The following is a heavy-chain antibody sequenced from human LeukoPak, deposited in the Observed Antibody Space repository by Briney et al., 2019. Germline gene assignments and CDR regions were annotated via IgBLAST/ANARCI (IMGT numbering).Heavy chain of an antibody. CDR2: ISSSGSTI. CDR1: GFTFSSYE. D-gene: IGHD3-10*01. J-gene: IGHJ4*02. CDR3: ARAWFEDKVDY. Sequence: PGGSLRLSCAASGFTFSSYEMNWVRRAPGKGLEWVSYISSSGSTIYYADSVKGRFTISRDNAKNSLYLQMNSLRAEDTAVYYCARAWFEDKVDYWGQGTLVTVSS. V-gene: IGHV3-48*03.